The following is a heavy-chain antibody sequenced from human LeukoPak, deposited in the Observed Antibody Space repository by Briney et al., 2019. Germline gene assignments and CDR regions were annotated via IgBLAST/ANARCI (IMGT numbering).Heavy chain of an antibody. J-gene: IGHJ4*02. CDR1: GYNFNNYG. V-gene: IGHV1-8*02. Sequence: ASVKVSCKASGYNFNNYGITWVRQATGQGLEWMGWMNPNSGNTGYAQKFQGRVTMTRNTSISTAYMELSSLRSEDTAVYYCARGPGFYWGQGTLVTVSS. CDR3: ARGPGFY. CDR2: MNPNSGNT.